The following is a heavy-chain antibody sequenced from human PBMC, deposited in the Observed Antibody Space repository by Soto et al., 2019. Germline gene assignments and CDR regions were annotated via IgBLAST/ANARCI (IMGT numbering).Heavy chain of an antibody. J-gene: IGHJ4*02. D-gene: IGHD2-15*01. V-gene: IGHV1-8*01. CDR1: GYSFTSYD. Sequence: QVQLVQSGAEVKKPGASVKVSCKASGYSFTSYDFSWVRQATGQGLEWMGWMNPYSGNTATAQKFQGRVTMTLNTSTSTVYMALGSLISEDTAIYYCAMSPINMVGPDFWGQGTLVTVSS. CDR3: AMSPINMVGPDF. CDR2: MNPYSGNT.